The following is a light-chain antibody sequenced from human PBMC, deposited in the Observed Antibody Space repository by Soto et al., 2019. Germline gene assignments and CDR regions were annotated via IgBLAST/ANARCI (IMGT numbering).Light chain of an antibody. V-gene: IGLV2-14*01. CDR2: XXX. J-gene: IGLJ1*01. Sequence: QSALTQPASVSGSPGQSITISCTGTSSDVGGYNYVSWYQQHPGKAPKLMXXXXXXXXXXXXXXXXXSKSGNTASLTISGXXXXXXXXYYCSSYTSSSTVFGTGTKVTVL. CDR3: SSYTSSSTV. CDR1: SSDVGGYNY.